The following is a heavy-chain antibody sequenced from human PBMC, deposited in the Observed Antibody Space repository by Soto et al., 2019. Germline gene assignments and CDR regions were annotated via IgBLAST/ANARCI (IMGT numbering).Heavy chain of an antibody. Sequence: EVQLVESGGGLVQPGGSLRLSCAASGFTFSSYWMHWVRQAPGKGLVWVSRINSDGSSTSYADPVKGRFTISIDNAKNKLYLQMNSLRAEDTAVYYCARSVQLWLSDAFDIWGQGTMVTVSS. J-gene: IGHJ3*02. CDR2: INSDGSST. CDR1: GFTFSSYW. D-gene: IGHD5-18*01. V-gene: IGHV3-74*01. CDR3: ARSVQLWLSDAFDI.